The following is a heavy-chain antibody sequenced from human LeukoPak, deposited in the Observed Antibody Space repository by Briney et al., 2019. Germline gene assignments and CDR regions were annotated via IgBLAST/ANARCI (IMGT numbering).Heavy chain of an antibody. CDR2: INTDGSST. CDR1: GFTFSNYW. J-gene: IGHJ4*02. Sequence: PGGSLRLSCAASGFTFSNYWMNWFRQAPGKGLVWVSRINTDGSSTSYADSVKGRFTISRDNAKNTLYLQMNSLRAEDTAVYYCASLFCSSTSCYKGVDYWGQGTLVTVSS. CDR3: ASLFCSSTSCYKGVDY. D-gene: IGHD2-2*02. V-gene: IGHV3-74*01.